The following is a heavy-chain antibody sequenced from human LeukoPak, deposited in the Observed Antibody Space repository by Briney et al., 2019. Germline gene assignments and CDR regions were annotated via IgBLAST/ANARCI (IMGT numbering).Heavy chain of an antibody. V-gene: IGHV4-34*01. CDR1: GGSISTYY. J-gene: IGHJ6*03. D-gene: IGHD3-10*01. CDR2: INHSGST. Sequence: SETLSLTCTVSGGSISTYYWSWIRQPPGKGLEWIGEINHSGSTNYNPSLKSRVTISVDTSKNQFSLKLSSVTAADTAVYYCAGVTGSYYFYYYMDVWGKGTTVTVSS. CDR3: AGVTGSYYFYYYMDV.